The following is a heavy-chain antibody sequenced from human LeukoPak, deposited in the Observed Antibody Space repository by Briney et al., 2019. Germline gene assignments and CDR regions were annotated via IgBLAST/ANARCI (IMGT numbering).Heavy chain of an antibody. CDR3: ARESRGDFGGVDWFDP. J-gene: IGHJ5*02. D-gene: IGHD3-16*01. CDR2: IYHSGST. Sequence: PSETLSLTCAVSGGSISSGGYSWSWIRQPPGKGLEWIGYIYHSGSTYYNPSLKSRVTISVDRSKNQFSLKLSSVTAADTAVYYCARESRGDFGGVDWFDPWGQGTLVTVSS. CDR1: GGSISSGGYS. V-gene: IGHV4-30-2*01.